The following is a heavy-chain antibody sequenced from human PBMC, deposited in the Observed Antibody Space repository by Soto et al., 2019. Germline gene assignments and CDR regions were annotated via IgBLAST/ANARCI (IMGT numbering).Heavy chain of an antibody. V-gene: IGHV3-23*01. D-gene: IGHD1-7*01. CDR2: SSATGAGT. CDR3: AKDRRAGGNYGFYSDF. CDR1: GFTFSSYG. J-gene: IGHJ4*02. Sequence: GGSLRLSCAASGFTFSSYGMTWVRQAPGEGLEWVSFSSATGAGTYYADSVKGRFTISRDNSKNTLYLQMTSLRADDTAVYYCAKDRRAGGNYGFYSDFWGQGALVTVPQ.